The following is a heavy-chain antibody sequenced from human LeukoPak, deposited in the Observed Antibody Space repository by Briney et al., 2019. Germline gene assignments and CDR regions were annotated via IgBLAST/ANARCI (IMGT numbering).Heavy chain of an antibody. V-gene: IGHV4-38-2*01. CDR2: IYHSGST. CDR1: GYSISSGYY. J-gene: IGHJ4*02. Sequence: SETLSLTXAVSGYSISSGYYWGWIRQPPGKGLEWIGSIYHSGSTYYNPSLKSRVTISVDTSKNQFSLKLSSVTAAVTAVYHCARVVVVVPAAINGFDYWGQGTLVTVSS. D-gene: IGHD2-2*01. CDR3: ARVVVVVPAAINGFDY.